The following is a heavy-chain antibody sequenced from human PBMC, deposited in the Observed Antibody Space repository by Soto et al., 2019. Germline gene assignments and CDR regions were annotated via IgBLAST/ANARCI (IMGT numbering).Heavy chain of an antibody. J-gene: IGHJ6*02. CDR2: INPNSGGT. D-gene: IGHD2-21*02. CDR1: GDTLTGYY. Sequence: GASVKVSCKVVGDTLTGYYMHRVRQAPGQGLEWMGWINPNSGGTNYAEDFQGRVTMTRDTSISTAYMELSRLRSDDTAVFYCARDKRYGPTAPYYFGLDVWGQGTTVTVSS. CDR3: ARDKRYGPTAPYYFGLDV. V-gene: IGHV1-2*02.